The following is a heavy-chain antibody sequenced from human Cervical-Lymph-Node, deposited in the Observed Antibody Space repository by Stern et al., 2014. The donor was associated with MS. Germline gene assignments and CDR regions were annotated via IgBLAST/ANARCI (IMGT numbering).Heavy chain of an antibody. CDR1: GFTVSSNY. CDR3: ARTTYYDFWSGYGMDV. V-gene: IGHV3-53*01. D-gene: IGHD3-3*01. J-gene: IGHJ6*02. CDR2: IFSGGTT. Sequence: EVQLVQSGGGLIQPGGALRLSCAASGFTVSSNYMSWVRQAPGKGLEGVSVIFSGGTTYYADSVKGRFTISRDNSKNTLYLQMNSLRAEDTAVYYCARTTYYDFWSGYGMDVWGQGTTVTVSS.